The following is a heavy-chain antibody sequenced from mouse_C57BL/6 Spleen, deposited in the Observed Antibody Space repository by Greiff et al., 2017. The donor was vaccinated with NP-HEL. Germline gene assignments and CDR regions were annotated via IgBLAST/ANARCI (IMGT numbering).Heavy chain of an antibody. CDR2: INYDGSST. CDR1: GFTFSDYY. J-gene: IGHJ1*03. V-gene: IGHV5-16*01. D-gene: IGHD1-1*01. Sequence: EVKLVESEGGLVQPGSSMKLSCTASGFTFSDYYMAWVRQVPEKGLEWVANINYDGSSTYYLDSLKSRFIISRDNAKNILYLQMSSLKSEDTATYYCARSVGVYYGSSYEYFDVWGTGTTVTVSS. CDR3: ARSVGVYYGSSYEYFDV.